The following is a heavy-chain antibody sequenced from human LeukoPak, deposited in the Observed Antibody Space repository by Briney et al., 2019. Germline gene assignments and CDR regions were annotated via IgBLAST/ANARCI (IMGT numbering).Heavy chain of an antibody. D-gene: IGHD1-26*01. Sequence: ASVKVSCKASGYRFTGYYMDWVRQPPGQGLEWMGWINPNSGGTNYAQKFQGRVTMTRDTSISTAYMELSRLRSDDTAVYYCARGEWELLRCDYWGQGTLVTVSS. CDR1: GYRFTGYY. V-gene: IGHV1-2*02. J-gene: IGHJ4*02. CDR2: INPNSGGT. CDR3: ARGEWELLRCDY.